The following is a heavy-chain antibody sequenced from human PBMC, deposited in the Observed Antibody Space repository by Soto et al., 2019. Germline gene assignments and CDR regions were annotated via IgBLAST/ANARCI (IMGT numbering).Heavy chain of an antibody. CDR2: ISAYNGNT. D-gene: IGHD1-26*01. CDR3: ARDLPRSGSYPDY. Sequence: ASVKVSCKASGYTFTSYGISWVRQAPGQGLEWMRWISAYNGNTNYAQKLQGRATVTTDTSTSTAYMELRSLRSDDTVVYYCARDLPRSGSYPDYWGQGTLVTVSS. CDR1: GYTFTSYG. J-gene: IGHJ4*02. V-gene: IGHV1-18*01.